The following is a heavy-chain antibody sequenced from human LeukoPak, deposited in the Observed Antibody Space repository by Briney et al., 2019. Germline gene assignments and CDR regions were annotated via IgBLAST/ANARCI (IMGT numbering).Heavy chain of an antibody. CDR2: FGAAGGGT. CDR3: ARLYSSGWSDS. CDR1: GLTFSSYA. D-gene: IGHD3-22*01. V-gene: IGHV3-23*01. Sequence: EPGGSLRLSCAASGLTFSSYALNWVRQAPGKGLEWVSSFGAAGGGTYYADSVQGRFTISRDNSKNTLYLQMNSLRAEDTAIYFCARLYSSGWSDSWGQGTLVTVSS. J-gene: IGHJ5*01.